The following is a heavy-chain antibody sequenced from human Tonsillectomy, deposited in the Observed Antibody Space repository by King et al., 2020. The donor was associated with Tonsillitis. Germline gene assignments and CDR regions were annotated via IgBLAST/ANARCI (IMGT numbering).Heavy chain of an antibody. J-gene: IGHJ6*02. CDR2: IYYSGST. Sequence: QLQESGPGLVKPSETLSLTCTVSGGSISSYYWSWIRQPPGKGLEWIGYIYYSGSTNYNPSLQSRVTISVDTSKNQFSLTLSSVTAADPAVYYLARLPGYSYGSEYYYYVIDVWGQGTPVTVSS. V-gene: IGHV4-59*08. D-gene: IGHD5-18*01. CDR3: ARLPGYSYGSEYYYYVIDV. CDR1: GGSISSYY.